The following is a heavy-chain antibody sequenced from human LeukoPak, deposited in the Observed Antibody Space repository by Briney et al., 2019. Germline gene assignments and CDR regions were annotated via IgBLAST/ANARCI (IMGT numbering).Heavy chain of an antibody. Sequence: ASVKVSCQATGYTYTNYDINALRQATAQRRAGMGGMNPNSGNTGDAQKFQGRVTITRNTSISTAYMELSSLRSEDTAVYYCARWGASYSSGWYEDYWGQGTLVTVSS. CDR3: ARWGASYSSGWYEDY. V-gene: IGHV1-8*03. CDR1: GYTYTNYD. D-gene: IGHD6-19*01. J-gene: IGHJ4*02. CDR2: MNPNSGNT.